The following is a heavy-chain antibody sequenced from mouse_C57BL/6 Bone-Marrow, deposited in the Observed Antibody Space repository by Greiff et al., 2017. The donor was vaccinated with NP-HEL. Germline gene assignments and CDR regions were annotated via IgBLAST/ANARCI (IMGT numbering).Heavy chain of an antibody. J-gene: IGHJ2*01. CDR1: GFTFSDYY. D-gene: IGHD2-1*01. Sequence: EVKLVESEGGLVQPGSSMKLSCTASGFTFSDYYMAWVRQVPEKGLEWVANINYDGSSTYYLASLKSRFIISRDNAKNILYLQMSSLKSEDTATYYCARDRDDNSLLDYWGQGTTLTVSS. V-gene: IGHV5-16*01. CDR3: ARDRDDNSLLDY. CDR2: INYDGSST.